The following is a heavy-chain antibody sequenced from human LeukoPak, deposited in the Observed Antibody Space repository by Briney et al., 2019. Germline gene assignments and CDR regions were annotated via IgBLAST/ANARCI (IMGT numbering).Heavy chain of an antibody. V-gene: IGHV4-38-2*02. CDR2: IYHSGST. Sequence: SETLSLTCTVSGYSISSGYYWGWIRQPPGKGLEWIGSIYHSGSTYYNPSLKSRVTISVDTSKNQFSLKLSSVTAADTAVYYCARGEYYYGSGSLYFDYWGQGTLVTVSS. CDR3: ARGEYYYGSGSLYFDY. D-gene: IGHD3-10*01. J-gene: IGHJ4*02. CDR1: GYSISSGYY.